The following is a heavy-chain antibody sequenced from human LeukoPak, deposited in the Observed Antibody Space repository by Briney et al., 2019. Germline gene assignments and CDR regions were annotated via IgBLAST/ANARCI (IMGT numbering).Heavy chain of an antibody. CDR3: ATSPPAVRGVDNAFDI. J-gene: IGHJ3*02. D-gene: IGHD3-10*01. V-gene: IGHV3-21*01. CDR1: GFTFSTYS. Sequence: GGSLRLSCAASGFTFSTYSLQWVRQAPGQGLEWVSSILGSSSHIFYADSMRGPFTISRDNAKNSLYLQMNSLRAEDTAVYYCATSPPAVRGVDNAFDIWGQGTMVTVSS. CDR2: ILGSSSHI.